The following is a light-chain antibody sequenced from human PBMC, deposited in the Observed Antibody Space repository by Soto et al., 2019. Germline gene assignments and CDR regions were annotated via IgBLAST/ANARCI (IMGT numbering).Light chain of an antibody. Sequence: QSVLTQPPSASGSPGQSVTISCTGTSSDVGGYNYVSWYQQHPGKAPKLMIYEVSKRPSGVPDRFSGSKSGNTASLTISGLQADDEADYYCSSYTTSSTYVFGTGTKV. V-gene: IGLV2-8*01. CDR2: EVS. J-gene: IGLJ1*01. CDR1: SSDVGGYNY. CDR3: SSYTTSSTYV.